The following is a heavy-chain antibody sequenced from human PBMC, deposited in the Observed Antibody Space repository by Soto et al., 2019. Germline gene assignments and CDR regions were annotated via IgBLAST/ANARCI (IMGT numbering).Heavy chain of an antibody. Sequence: SETLSRTCLVSGESISSSSYSWGWIRQPPGKVLEWIGSIYYSGRTYYNPSFKSRVTISIDTSKNQFSLKLSSVTATDTAVYYCARQRTTVVTQAYFDHWGQGALVTVSS. J-gene: IGHJ4*02. CDR2: IYYSGRT. CDR3: ARQRTTVVTQAYFDH. D-gene: IGHD2-21*02. V-gene: IGHV4-39*01. CDR1: GESISSSSYS.